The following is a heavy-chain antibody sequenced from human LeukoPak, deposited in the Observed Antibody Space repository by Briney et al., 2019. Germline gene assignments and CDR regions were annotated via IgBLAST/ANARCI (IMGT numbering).Heavy chain of an antibody. Sequence: ASVKVSCKASGYTFTSYYMHWVRQAPGQGLEWMGIINPSGGSTDYAQRFQGRVTMTRDMSTSTVYVELSNLKSEDTAVYYCARVAIIGATGDHWGQGTLVTVSS. J-gene: IGHJ4*02. CDR3: ARVAIIGATGDH. CDR2: INPSGGST. V-gene: IGHV1-46*01. CDR1: GYTFTSYY. D-gene: IGHD1-1*01.